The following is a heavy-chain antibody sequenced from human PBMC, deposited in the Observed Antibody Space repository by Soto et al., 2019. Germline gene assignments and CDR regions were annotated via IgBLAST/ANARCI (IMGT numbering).Heavy chain of an antibody. CDR1: GGSISSYY. V-gene: IGHV4-59*01. CDR3: ARDSARPNLRYFDWSPYLDY. D-gene: IGHD3-9*01. Sequence: PSETLSLTCTVSGGSISSYYWSWIRQPPGKGLEWTGYIYYSGSTNYNPSRKSRVTISVDTSKNQFSLKLSSVTAADTAVYYCARDSARPNLRYFDWSPYLDYWGQGTLVTVSS. CDR2: IYYSGST. J-gene: IGHJ4*02.